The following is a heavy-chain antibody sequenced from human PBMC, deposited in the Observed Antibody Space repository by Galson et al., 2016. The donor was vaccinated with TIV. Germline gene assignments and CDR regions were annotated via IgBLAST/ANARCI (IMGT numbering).Heavy chain of an antibody. CDR1: GVTFSYFA. J-gene: IGHJ5*02. CDR3: ARGRGIYDSSGYFLFDH. CDR2: IVPMFGTT. V-gene: IGHV1-69*13. Sequence: SVKVSCKASGVTFSYFAFSWVRQAPGQGLEWMGGIVPMFGTTNYAQKFQGRVTISADESTTPAYLDLSSLRSEDTAVYYCARGRGIYDSSGYFLFDHWGQGTLVTVSS. D-gene: IGHD3-22*01.